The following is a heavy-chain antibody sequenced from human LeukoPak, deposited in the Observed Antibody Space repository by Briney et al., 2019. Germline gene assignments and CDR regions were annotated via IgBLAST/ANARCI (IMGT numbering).Heavy chain of an antibody. CDR3: ARQSGWLDP. V-gene: IGHV4-59*08. CDR1: GGSTTSHY. Sequence: SETLSLTCTVSGGSTTSHYSGWIRQPPGEGLKWIGFIYYTGTTNYHPSLKSRVTISLDTSNNQSSLKLSSRTAADTAVYYCARQSGWLDPWGQGIMVTVSS. J-gene: IGHJ5*02. CDR2: IYYTGTT. D-gene: IGHD1-26*01.